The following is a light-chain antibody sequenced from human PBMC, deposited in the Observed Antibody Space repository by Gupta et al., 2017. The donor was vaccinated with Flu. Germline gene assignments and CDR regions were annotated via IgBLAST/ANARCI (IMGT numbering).Light chain of an antibody. CDR1: SSDVGSYNL. CDR3: CSYAASSTWV. Sequence: QSALTQPASVSGSPGQSITISCTGTSSDVGSYNLVSWYQQHPGKAPKLLISEGIKRPSGVSKRFSGSKSGNTASLTISGLQDEDEADYYCCSYAASSTWVFGGGTKLTVL. V-gene: IGLV2-23*01. J-gene: IGLJ2*01. CDR2: EGI.